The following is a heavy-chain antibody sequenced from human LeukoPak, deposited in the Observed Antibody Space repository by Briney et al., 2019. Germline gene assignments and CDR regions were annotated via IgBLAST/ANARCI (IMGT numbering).Heavy chain of an antibody. D-gene: IGHD3-10*01. J-gene: IGHJ3*02. CDR1: GGSISSSSYY. V-gene: IGHV4-39*07. CDR2: IYYSGST. CDR3: AREKWYGSLDAFDI. Sequence: SETLSLTCTVSGGSISSSSYYWGWIRQPPGKGLEWIGSIYYSGSTYYNPSLKSRVTISVDTSKNQFSLKLSSVTAADTAVYYCAREKWYGSLDAFDIWGQGTMVTVSS.